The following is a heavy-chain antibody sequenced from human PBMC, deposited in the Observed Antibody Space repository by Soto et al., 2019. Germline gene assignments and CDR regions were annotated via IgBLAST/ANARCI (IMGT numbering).Heavy chain of an antibody. J-gene: IGHJ3*02. Sequence: GASVKGSFKPSADIFNNYYMHWVRQAPGQGLDCMGVMTPSDGSTNYAQSFQGRVTMTRDTSTRTVYVELSSLRSEDTAVYYCAQHCGGDCSNGFDIWGQGTKVTVS. V-gene: IGHV1-46*02. CDR1: ADIFNNYY. D-gene: IGHD2-21*02. CDR3: AQHCGGDCSNGFDI. CDR2: MTPSDGST.